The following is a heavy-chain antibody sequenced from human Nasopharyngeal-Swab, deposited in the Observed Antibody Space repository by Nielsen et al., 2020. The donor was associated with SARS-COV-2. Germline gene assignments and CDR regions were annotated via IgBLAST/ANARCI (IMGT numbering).Heavy chain of an antibody. D-gene: IGHD5-12*01. CDR3: ARGSAQYSGYDIGHYYYYYMDV. Sequence: WIRKPPGKGLEWIGSIYYSGSTYNNPTLKRRVTISVDTPKNQFTLKLSAVTAADTAVYYCARGSAQYSGYDIGHYYYYYMDVWGKGTTVTVSS. V-gene: IGHV4-39*06. J-gene: IGHJ6*03. CDR2: IYYSGST.